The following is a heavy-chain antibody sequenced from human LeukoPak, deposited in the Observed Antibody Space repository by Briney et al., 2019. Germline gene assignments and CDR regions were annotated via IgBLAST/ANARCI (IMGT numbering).Heavy chain of an antibody. CDR1: GYTFTSYA. CDR2: SNAGNGNT. CDR3: ARDGTDYDILTGSNWFDP. D-gene: IGHD3-9*01. Sequence: ASVKVSCKASGYTFTSYAMHWVRQAPGQRLEWMGWSNAGNGNTKYSQEFQGRVTITRDTSASTAYMELSSLRSEDMAVYYCARDGTDYDILTGSNWFDPWGQGTLVTVSS. J-gene: IGHJ5*02. V-gene: IGHV1-3*02.